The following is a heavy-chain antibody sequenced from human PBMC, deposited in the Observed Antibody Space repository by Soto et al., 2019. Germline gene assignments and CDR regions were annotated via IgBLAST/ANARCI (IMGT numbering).Heavy chain of an antibody. V-gene: IGHV1-69*01. Sequence: QVQLVQSGAEVQKPGSSVKVSCKASGGTFSSYAISWVRQAPGQGLEWMGGIIPIFGTANYAQKFQGRVTITADESTSTAYMELSSLRSEDTAVYYCARAPRYCSSTSCPPYWYFDLWGRGTLVTVSS. CDR3: ARAPRYCSSTSCPPYWYFDL. CDR1: GGTFSSYA. J-gene: IGHJ2*01. D-gene: IGHD2-2*01. CDR2: IIPIFGTA.